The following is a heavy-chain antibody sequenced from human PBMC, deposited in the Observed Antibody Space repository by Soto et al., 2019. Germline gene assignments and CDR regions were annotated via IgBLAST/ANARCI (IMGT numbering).Heavy chain of an antibody. CDR1: GGSISSSSYY. CDR2: IYYSGST. Sequence: QLQLQESGPGLVKPSETLSLTCTVSGGSISSSSYYWGWIRQPPGKGLEWFGSIYYSGSTYYNPSHRGRVTISVDTSQNQFYLKLSYVTASDTAVYYCESRGGDIVLVPAANGHYYGMYVWGQGTTVTVSS. D-gene: IGHD2-2*01. CDR3: ESRGGDIVLVPAANGHYYGMYV. V-gene: IGHV4-39*07. J-gene: IGHJ6*02.